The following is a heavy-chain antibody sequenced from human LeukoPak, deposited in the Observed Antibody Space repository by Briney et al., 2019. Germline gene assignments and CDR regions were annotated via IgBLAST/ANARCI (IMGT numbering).Heavy chain of an antibody. Sequence: ASVKVSCKASGYTFTSYCISWVRQAPGQGLEWMGWISAYNGNTNYAQNVQGRVTMTTDTSTSTAYMELRSLRYDDTAVCYCARDKVIATAGTPNWFDPWGQGTLVTVS. CDR1: GYTFTSYC. V-gene: IGHV1-18*01. CDR2: ISAYNGNT. D-gene: IGHD6-13*01. CDR3: ARDKVIATAGTPNWFDP. J-gene: IGHJ5*02.